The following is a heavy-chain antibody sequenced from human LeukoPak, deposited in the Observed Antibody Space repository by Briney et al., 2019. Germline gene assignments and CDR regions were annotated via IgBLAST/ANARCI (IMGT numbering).Heavy chain of an antibody. D-gene: IGHD3-10*01. CDR2: IYTSGST. V-gene: IGHV4-4*07. J-gene: IGHJ6*03. CDR3: ARGPRESTNNYYGSVRVASTYYYYYYMDV. Sequence: PSETLSLTCTVSGGSISSYYWSWIRQPAGKGLEWIGRIYTSGSTNYNPSLKSRVTMSVDTSKNQFSLKLSSVTAADTAVYYCARGPRESTNNYYGSVRVASTYYYYYYMDVWGKGTTVTVSS. CDR1: GGSISSYY.